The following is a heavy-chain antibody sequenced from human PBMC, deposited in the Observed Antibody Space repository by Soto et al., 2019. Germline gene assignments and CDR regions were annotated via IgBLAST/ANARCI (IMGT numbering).Heavy chain of an antibody. J-gene: IGHJ4*02. Sequence: SETLSLTCTVIDYSITSHSHYWGWIRQSPGTEMQWIGTIHYTGTTSYNPSLQGRATIAIDGSKNQMFLKLISVTAADTAVYYCARVLGDQGNPYFVGFDSWGQGTEVTVSS. CDR2: IHYTGTT. CDR1: DYSITSHSHY. D-gene: IGHD3-9*01. V-gene: IGHV4-39*01. CDR3: ARVLGDQGNPYFVGFDS.